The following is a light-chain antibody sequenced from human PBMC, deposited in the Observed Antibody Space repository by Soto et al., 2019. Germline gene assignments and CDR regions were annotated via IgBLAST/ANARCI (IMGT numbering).Light chain of an antibody. J-gene: IGLJ2*01. V-gene: IGLV4-69*01. CDR3: QTWGTGIQV. CDR2: LNSDGSH. Sequence: QSVLTQSPSASASLVASVKLTCTLNSGHSSYAIACHQQQPEKGPRYLMKLNSDGSHSKGDGIPDRFSGSSSGAERYLTISSLQSEDEADYYCQTWGTGIQVFGGGTKLTVL. CDR1: SGHSSYA.